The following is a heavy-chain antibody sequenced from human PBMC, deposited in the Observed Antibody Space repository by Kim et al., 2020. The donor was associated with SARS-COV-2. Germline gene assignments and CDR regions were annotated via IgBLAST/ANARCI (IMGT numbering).Heavy chain of an antibody. D-gene: IGHD3-22*01. Sequence: GGSLRLSCAASGFTFSNAWMSWVRQAPGKGLEWVGRIKSKTDGGTTDYAAPVKGRFTISRDDSKNTLYLQMNSLKTEDTAVYYCTHYYDSSGYYPVTDNWFDPWGQGTLVTVSS. CDR3: THYYDSSGYYPVTDNWFDP. CDR1: GFTFSNAW. V-gene: IGHV3-15*01. CDR2: IKSKTDGGTT. J-gene: IGHJ5*02.